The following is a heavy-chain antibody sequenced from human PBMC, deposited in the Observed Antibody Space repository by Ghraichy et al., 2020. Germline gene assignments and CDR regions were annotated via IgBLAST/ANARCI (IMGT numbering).Heavy chain of an antibody. Sequence: GESLNISCAASGFNFSSYAMAWVRQAPGKGLEWVSSITGSGYLTYYADSVKGRFTISRDISRNTLFLQMHSLTAEDTAVDYCSKDGSYYDFDYWGQGTLVAVSS. V-gene: IGHV3-23*01. CDR1: GFNFSSYA. CDR2: ITGSGYLT. J-gene: IGHJ4*02. D-gene: IGHD4-11*01. CDR3: SKDGSYYDFDY.